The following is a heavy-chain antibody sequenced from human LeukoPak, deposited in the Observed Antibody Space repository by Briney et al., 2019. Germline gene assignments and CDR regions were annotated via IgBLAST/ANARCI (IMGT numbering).Heavy chain of an antibody. CDR2: ISYDGSNK. CDR1: GFTLSSYA. Sequence: PGGSLRLSCAASGFTLSSYAMHWVRQAPGKGLEGVAVISYDGSNKYYADSVKGRFTISRDNSKNTLYLQMNSLRAEDTAVYYCARTEGIAAASRGFYYWGQGTLVTVSS. D-gene: IGHD6-13*01. CDR3: ARTEGIAAASRGFYY. J-gene: IGHJ4*02. V-gene: IGHV3-30*04.